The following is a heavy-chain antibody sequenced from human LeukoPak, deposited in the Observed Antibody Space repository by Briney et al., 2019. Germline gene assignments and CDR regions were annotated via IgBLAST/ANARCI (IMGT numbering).Heavy chain of an antibody. J-gene: IGHJ6*02. Sequence: PGRSLRLSCAASGFTFSSYSMNWVRQAPGKGLEWVSSISSSSSYIYYADSVKGRFTISRDNAKNSLYLQMNSLRAEDTAIYYCATYVKWAAGDVWGQGTTVSVSS. CDR2: ISSSSSYI. V-gene: IGHV3-21*01. CDR3: ATYVKWAAGDV. CDR1: GFTFSSYS. D-gene: IGHD1-26*01.